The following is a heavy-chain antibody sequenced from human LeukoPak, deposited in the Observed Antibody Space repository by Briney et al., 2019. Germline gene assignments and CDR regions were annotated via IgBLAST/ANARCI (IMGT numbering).Heavy chain of an antibody. Sequence: SETLSLTCTVSGGPISSYYWSWIRQPPGKGLEWIGYIYYSGSTNYNPSLKSRVTISVDTSKNQFSLKLSSVTAADTAVYYCAGGIAVADLFDYWGQGTLVTVSS. V-gene: IGHV4-59*01. D-gene: IGHD6-19*01. J-gene: IGHJ4*02. CDR1: GGPISSYY. CDR2: IYYSGST. CDR3: AGGIAVADLFDY.